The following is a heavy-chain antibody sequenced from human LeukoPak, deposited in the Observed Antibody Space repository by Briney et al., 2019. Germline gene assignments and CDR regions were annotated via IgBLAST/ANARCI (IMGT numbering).Heavy chain of an antibody. CDR1: GYTFTSYG. CDR3: ARARGGLSDNY. Sequence: ASVKVPCKASGYTFTSYGISWVRQAPGQGLEWMGWISDYNANTNYVQKFQGRVTMTTDTSTSTAYMELRSLRSDDTAVYYCARARGGLSDNYWGQGTLVTVSS. D-gene: IGHD2-21*01. CDR2: ISDYNANT. V-gene: IGHV1-18*01. J-gene: IGHJ4*02.